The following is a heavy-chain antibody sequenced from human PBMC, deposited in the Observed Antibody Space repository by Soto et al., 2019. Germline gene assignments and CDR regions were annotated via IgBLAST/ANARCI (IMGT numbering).Heavy chain of an antibody. D-gene: IGHD6-13*01. CDR2: ISGSGGST. CDR3: AKDLKPYSSPPGTNWFDP. Sequence: GGSLRLSCAASGFTFSSYAMSWVRQAPGKGLEWVSAISGSGGSTYYADSVKGRFTISRDNSKNTLYLQMNSLRAEDTAVYYCAKDLKPYSSPPGTNWFDPWGQGTLVTVSS. CDR1: GFTFSSYA. J-gene: IGHJ5*02. V-gene: IGHV3-23*01.